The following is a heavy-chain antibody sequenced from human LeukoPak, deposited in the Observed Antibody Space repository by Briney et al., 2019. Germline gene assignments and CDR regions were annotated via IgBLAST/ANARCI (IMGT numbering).Heavy chain of an antibody. CDR1: GYTFTSYY. V-gene: IGHV1-18*04. CDR3: ARAGYSSSWPAPFDY. CDR2: ISAYNGNT. Sequence: ASVKVSCKASGYTFTSYYMHWVRQAPGQGLEWMGWISAYNGNTNYAQKLQGRVTMTTDTSTSTAYMELRSLRSDDTAVYYCARAGYSSSWPAPFDYWGQGTLVTVSS. J-gene: IGHJ4*02. D-gene: IGHD6-13*01.